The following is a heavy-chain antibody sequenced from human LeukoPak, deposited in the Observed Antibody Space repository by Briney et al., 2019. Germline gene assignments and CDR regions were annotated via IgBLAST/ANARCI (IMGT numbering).Heavy chain of an antibody. D-gene: IGHD6-19*01. V-gene: IGHV5-51*01. J-gene: IGHJ6*02. CDR3: ARGYSRGWYPQYYYYYGRDV. Sequence: GESLKISCKGSGYSFTSYWIGWVRQMPGKGLEWMGIIYPGDSDTRYSPSFQGQVTISADKSISTAYLQWSSLKASDTAMYYCARGYSRGWYPQYYYYYGRDVWGQGTTVTVSS. CDR1: GYSFTSYW. CDR2: IYPGDSDT.